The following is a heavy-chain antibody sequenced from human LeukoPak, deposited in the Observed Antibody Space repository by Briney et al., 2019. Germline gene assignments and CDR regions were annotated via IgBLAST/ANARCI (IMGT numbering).Heavy chain of an antibody. CDR2: IRFDGVVK. J-gene: IGHJ4*02. CDR3: ARVAEAAAFDS. CDR1: GFTFSSYG. Sequence: GGSLRLSCAASGFTFSSYGMHWVRQAPGKGLEWVAFIRFDGVVKYYADSVKGRFTISRDNSKNTLDVQMSSLRAEDTAVYYCARVAEAAAFDSWGQGTLVTVSS. D-gene: IGHD6-13*01. V-gene: IGHV3-30*02.